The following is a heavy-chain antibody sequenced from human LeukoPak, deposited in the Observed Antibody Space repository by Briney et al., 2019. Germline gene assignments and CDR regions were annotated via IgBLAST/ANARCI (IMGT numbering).Heavy chain of an antibody. D-gene: IGHD3-22*01. Sequence: SETLSLTCDVSGGSISSSDYYWGWIRQPPGKGLEWIGSIYHSGSTYYNPSLKSRVTISVDTSKNQFSLKLSSVTAADTAVYYCARELGQYYYDSSGYYLRDYFDYWGQGTLVTVSS. CDR1: GGSISSSDYY. CDR2: IYHSGST. J-gene: IGHJ4*02. CDR3: ARELGQYYYDSSGYYLRDYFDY. V-gene: IGHV4-39*07.